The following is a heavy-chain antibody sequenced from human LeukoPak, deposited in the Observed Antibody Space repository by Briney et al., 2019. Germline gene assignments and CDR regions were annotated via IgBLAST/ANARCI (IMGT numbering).Heavy chain of an antibody. Sequence: PGGSLRLSCAASGFTFSTYGMHWVRQAPGKGLEWVAVISHDGNNKYYVDSVKGRFTISRDNSKNTLYLQMNSLRAEDTAVYYCARDWGNWGYGWYFDHWGQGTLVTASS. CDR2: ISHDGNNK. J-gene: IGHJ4*02. CDR3: ARDWGNWGYGWYFDH. D-gene: IGHD7-27*01. V-gene: IGHV3-30*03. CDR1: GFTFSTYG.